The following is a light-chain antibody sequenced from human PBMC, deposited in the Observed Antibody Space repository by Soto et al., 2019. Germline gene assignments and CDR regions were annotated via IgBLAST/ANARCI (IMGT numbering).Light chain of an antibody. V-gene: IGKV3-20*01. CDR1: QRVSSSF. J-gene: IGKJ1*01. CDR2: GAS. CDR3: QQYDSSPWT. Sequence: EIVLTQSPGTLSFSPGERATLSCRASQRVSSSFLAWYQQKPGQAPRLLIYGASSRATGIPDRFSGSGSGKDFTLTISRLEPEDFAVYYCQQYDSSPWTFGQGTKLEIK.